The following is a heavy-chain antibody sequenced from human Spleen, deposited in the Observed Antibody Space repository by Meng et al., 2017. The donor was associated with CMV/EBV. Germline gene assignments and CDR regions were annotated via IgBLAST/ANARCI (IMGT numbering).Heavy chain of an antibody. J-gene: IGHJ4*02. CDR2: SRNKANRYTT. V-gene: IGHV3-72*01. CDR3: VRGYNSFDS. D-gene: IGHD1-1*01. CDR1: GYTFTSYA. Sequence: SCKASGYTFTSYAISWVRQAPGKGLEWVGRSRNKANRYTTEYAASVKGRFTISRDESKNSLYLQMNSLKTEDTAVFYCVRGYNSFDSWGQGTLVTVSS.